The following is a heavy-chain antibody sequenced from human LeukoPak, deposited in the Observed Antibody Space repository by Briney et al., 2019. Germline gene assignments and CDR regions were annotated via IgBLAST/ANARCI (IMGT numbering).Heavy chain of an antibody. Sequence: ASVKVSCKASGYTFTDYYMHWVRQAPGQGLEWMGWINPNSGGTSYAQKFQGRVTMTRDTSITTAYMNLSRLRSDDTAVYYCAKGHRYDSSGYYPHWGQGTLVTVSS. V-gene: IGHV1-2*02. J-gene: IGHJ4*02. D-gene: IGHD3-22*01. CDR3: AKGHRYDSSGYYPH. CDR2: INPNSGGT. CDR1: GYTFTDYY.